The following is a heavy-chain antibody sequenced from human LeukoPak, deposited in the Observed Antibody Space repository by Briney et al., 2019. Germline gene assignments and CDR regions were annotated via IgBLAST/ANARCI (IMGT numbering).Heavy chain of an antibody. CDR3: ARPYYYDSRIDP. V-gene: IGHV4-30-4*01. CDR2: MHYSGST. J-gene: IGHJ5*02. CDR1: GGSISSGDYY. D-gene: IGHD3-22*01. Sequence: SETLSLTCTVSGGSISSGDYYWSWIRQPPGKGLEWIAYMHYSGSTYYNPSLKSRVTMSADTSKNQLSLKLSSVTAADTAVYYCARPYYYDSRIDPWGQGILVTVSS.